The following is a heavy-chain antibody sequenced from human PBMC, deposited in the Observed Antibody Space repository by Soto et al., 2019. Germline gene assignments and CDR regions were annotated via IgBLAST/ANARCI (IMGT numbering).Heavy chain of an antibody. D-gene: IGHD3-16*01. CDR3: ARLGYYYYYYYMDV. CDR2: IYYSGST. J-gene: IGHJ6*03. V-gene: IGHV4-59*08. Sequence: TSETLSLTCTVSGGSISSYYWSWIRQPPGKGLEWIGYIYYSGSTNYNPSLKSRVTISVDTSKNQFSLKLSSVTAADTAVYYCARLGYYYYYYYMDVWGKGTTVTVSS. CDR1: GGSISSYY.